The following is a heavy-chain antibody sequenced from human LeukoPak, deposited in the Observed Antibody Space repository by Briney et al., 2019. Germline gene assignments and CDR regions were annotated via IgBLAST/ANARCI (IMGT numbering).Heavy chain of an antibody. CDR3: ARDSSSSGPIDY. Sequence: SGGSPRLSCAASGFTFSSYSMNWVRQAPGKGLEWVSSISSSSSYIYYADSVKGRFTISRDNAKNSLYLQMNSLRAEDTAVYYCARDSSSSGPIDYWGQGTLVTVSS. CDR1: GFTFSSYS. J-gene: IGHJ4*02. D-gene: IGHD6-6*01. CDR2: ISSSSSYI. V-gene: IGHV3-21*01.